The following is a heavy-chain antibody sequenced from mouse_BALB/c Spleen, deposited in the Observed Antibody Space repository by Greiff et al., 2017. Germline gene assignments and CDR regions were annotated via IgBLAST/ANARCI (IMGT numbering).Heavy chain of an antibody. CDR1: GYTFSSYW. Sequence: QVQLQQSGAELMKPGASVKISCKATGYTFSSYWIEWVKQRPGHGLEWIGEILPGSGSTNYNEKFKGKATFTADTSSNTAYMQLSSLTSEDSAVYYCARSTTTVVAYYAMDYWGQGTSVTVSS. J-gene: IGHJ4*01. D-gene: IGHD1-1*01. CDR3: ARSTTTVVAYYAMDY. V-gene: IGHV1-9*01. CDR2: ILPGSGST.